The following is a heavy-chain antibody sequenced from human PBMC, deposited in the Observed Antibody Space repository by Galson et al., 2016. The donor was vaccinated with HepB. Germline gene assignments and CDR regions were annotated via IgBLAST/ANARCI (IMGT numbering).Heavy chain of an antibody. V-gene: IGHV3-11*01. CDR1: GFTFSDYY. CDR3: AIGITGTSEAFDI. Sequence: SLRLSCAASGFTFSDYYMSWIRQAPGKGLEWVSYISSSGSTIYSADSVKGRFTISRDNAKNSLYLQMNSLRAEDTAVYYCAIGITGTSEAFDIWGQGTMVTVSS. D-gene: IGHD1-7*01. J-gene: IGHJ3*02. CDR2: ISSSGSTI.